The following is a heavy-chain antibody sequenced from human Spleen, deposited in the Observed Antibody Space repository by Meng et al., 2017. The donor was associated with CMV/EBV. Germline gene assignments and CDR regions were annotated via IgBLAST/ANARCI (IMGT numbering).Heavy chain of an antibody. V-gene: IGHV3-48*04. J-gene: IGHJ6*02. CDR3: ARGPPSGYYYYYGMDV. CDR1: GFTFSIYS. CDR2: ISSGSSTI. Sequence: GESLKISCAASGFTFSIYSMTWVRQAPGKGLEWVSYISSGSSTIYYADSVKGRFTISRDSAKNSLYLQMNSLRAEDTAVYYCARGPPSGYYYYYGMDVWGQGTTVTVSS.